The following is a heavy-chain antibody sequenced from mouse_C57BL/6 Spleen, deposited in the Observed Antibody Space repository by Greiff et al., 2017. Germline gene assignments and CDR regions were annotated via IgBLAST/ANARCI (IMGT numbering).Heavy chain of an antibody. CDR2: IWGDGST. CDR1: GFSLTSYG. CDR3: AKGGGSSSYWYFDV. Sequence: VKLMESGPGLVAPSQSLSITCTVSGFSLTSYGVSWVRQPPGTGLEWLGVIWGDGSTNYHSALISRLSISKDNSKSQVFLKLNSLQTDDTATYYWAKGGGSSSYWYFDVWGTGTTVTVSS. V-gene: IGHV2-3*01. J-gene: IGHJ1*03. D-gene: IGHD1-1*01.